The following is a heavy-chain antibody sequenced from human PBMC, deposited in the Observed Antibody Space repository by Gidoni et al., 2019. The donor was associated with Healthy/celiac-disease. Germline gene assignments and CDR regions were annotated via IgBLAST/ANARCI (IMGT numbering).Heavy chain of an antibody. J-gene: IGHJ4*02. CDR1: GFTFSSYG. Sequence: QVQLVESGGGVVQPGRSLRLSCAASGFTFSSYGMHWVRQAPGKGLVWVAVISYDGSNKYYADSVKGRFTISRDNSKNTLYLQMNSLRAEDTAVYYCAKDPGLELHDGPLDYWGQGTLVTVSS. V-gene: IGHV3-30*18. CDR2: ISYDGSNK. CDR3: AKDPGLELHDGPLDY. D-gene: IGHD1-7*01.